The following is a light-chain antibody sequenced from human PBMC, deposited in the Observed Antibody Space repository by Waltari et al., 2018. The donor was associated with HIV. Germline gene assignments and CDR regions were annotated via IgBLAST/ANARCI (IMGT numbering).Light chain of an antibody. CDR2: AAS. CDR3: QQVNSFPKT. J-gene: IGKJ1*01. V-gene: IGKV1-9*01. Sequence: DIQLTQSPSFLPASVGDRVTITCRASQDISSYLAWYQQKPGKAPKLLIYAASTLKSGVPSRFSGSGSGTEFTLTISSLQPEDFASYYCQQVNSFPKTFGQGTKVEIK. CDR1: QDISSY.